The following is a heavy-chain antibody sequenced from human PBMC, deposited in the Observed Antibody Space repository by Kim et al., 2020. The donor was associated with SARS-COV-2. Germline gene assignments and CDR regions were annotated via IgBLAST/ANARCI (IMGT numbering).Heavy chain of an antibody. CDR1: GFTFDDYA. J-gene: IGHJ4*02. CDR3: ANPFYSSSTNSRDPFDY. Sequence: GGSLRLSCVASGFTFDDYAMHWVRQAPGKGLEWVSLISGDGGSTYYADSVKGRFTISRDNSKNSLYLQMNRLRTEDTALYYCANPFYSSSTNSRDPFDYWGQRTLVTVSS. V-gene: IGHV3-43*02. D-gene: IGHD6-6*01. CDR2: ISGDGGST.